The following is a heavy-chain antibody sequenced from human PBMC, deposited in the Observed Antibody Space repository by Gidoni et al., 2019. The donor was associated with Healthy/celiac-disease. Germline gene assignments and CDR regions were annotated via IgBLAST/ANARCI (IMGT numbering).Heavy chain of an antibody. CDR2: ISSSSSYI. D-gene: IGHD2-2*01. Sequence: EVQLVESGGGLVKPGGSLRLSCAASGFTFSSYSMNWVRQAPGKGLEWVSSISSSSSYIYYADSVKGRFTISRDNAKNSLYLQMNSLRAEDTAVYYCASGLGPYQLLSDYWGQGTLVTVSS. J-gene: IGHJ4*02. CDR1: GFTFSSYS. V-gene: IGHV3-21*01. CDR3: ASGLGPYQLLSDY.